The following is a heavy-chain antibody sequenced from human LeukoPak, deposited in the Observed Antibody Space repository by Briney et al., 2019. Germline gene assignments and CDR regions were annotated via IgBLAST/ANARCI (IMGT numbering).Heavy chain of an antibody. CDR1: GYTFTSYG. D-gene: IGHD2-15*01. J-gene: IGHJ5*02. CDR3: ARGVYCSGGSCYSGRFDP. V-gene: IGHV1-18*01. Sequence: GASVKVSCKASGYTFTSYGISWVRQAPGQGLEWMGWISAYNGNTNYAQKLQGRVTMTTDTSTSTAYMELRSLRSDDTAVYYCARGVYCSGGSCYSGRFDPWGQGTLVTVSS. CDR2: ISAYNGNT.